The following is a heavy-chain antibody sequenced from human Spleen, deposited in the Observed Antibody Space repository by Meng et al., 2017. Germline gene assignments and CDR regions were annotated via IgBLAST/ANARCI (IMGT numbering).Heavy chain of an antibody. V-gene: IGHV3-74*01. CDR2: INNDGGSR. D-gene: IGHD6-13*01. CDR1: GFTFRTYG. CDR3: ARGGIATTGTSA. J-gene: IGHJ5*02. Sequence: EVQLVESGGGLVQPGGSLRLSWAAYGFTFRTYGMPWVRQAPGKGLVWVSRINNDGGSRNYADSVKGRFTIARDNAKNTLYLQMNSLRAEDTAVYYCARGGIATTGTSAWGQGTLVTVSS.